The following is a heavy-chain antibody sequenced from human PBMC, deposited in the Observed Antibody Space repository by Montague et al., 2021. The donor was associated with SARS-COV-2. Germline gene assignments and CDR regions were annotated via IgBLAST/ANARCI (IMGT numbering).Heavy chain of an antibody. D-gene: IGHD3-3*01. Sequence: SETLSLTCTVSGGSTSSEDYWWDWIRQPPGKGLEWIGNIHHTANTCYNPSLKNRITISADTSKKQFSLSLISVTAADTAIYYCARHRRGISGFDSWGLGTLVTVSS. V-gene: IGHV4-39*01. CDR2: IHHTANT. CDR3: ARHRRGISGFDS. J-gene: IGHJ4*02. CDR1: GGSTSSEDYW.